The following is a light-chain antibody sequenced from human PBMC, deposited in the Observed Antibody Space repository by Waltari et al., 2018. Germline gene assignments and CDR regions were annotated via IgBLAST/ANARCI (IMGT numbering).Light chain of an antibody. CDR2: ATS. Sequence: DIQVTQSPSSLSASVGDRVTITCRASQSINIYLNWYQQKSGKAPKLLIYATSNLQSGVPSRFSGGTSGTDFTLTISDVQPEDFATYYCQQSYDFPRTFGQGTKVEMK. CDR3: QQSYDFPRT. CDR1: QSINIY. J-gene: IGKJ1*01. V-gene: IGKV1-39*01.